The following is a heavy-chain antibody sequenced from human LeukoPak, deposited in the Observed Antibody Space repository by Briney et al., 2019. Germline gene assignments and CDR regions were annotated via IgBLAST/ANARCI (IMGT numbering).Heavy chain of an antibody. Sequence: PSETLSLTCAVYGGSFSGYYWSCIRQPPGKGLEWIGEINHSGSTNYNASLKSRVTISVDTSKNQFSLKLSSVTAADTAVYYCAGSSGYLSSVDYWGQGTLVTVSS. D-gene: IGHD3-22*01. CDR3: AGSSGYLSSVDY. CDR1: GGSFSGYY. V-gene: IGHV4-34*01. CDR2: INHSGST. J-gene: IGHJ4*02.